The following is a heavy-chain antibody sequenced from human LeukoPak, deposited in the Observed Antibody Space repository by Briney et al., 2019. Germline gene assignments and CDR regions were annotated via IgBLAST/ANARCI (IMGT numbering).Heavy chain of an antibody. J-gene: IGHJ4*02. CDR1: RFTFSAYS. CDR2: ISGSGGNT. Sequence: GGSLRLSCAASRFTFSAYSMTWVRQAPGKGLEWVSAISGSGGNTYYADSVKGRFTISRDNSKNTLYLQMNSLRAEDTAVYYCARAPHYGSGSYLDYWGQGTLVTVSS. CDR3: ARAPHYGSGSYLDY. D-gene: IGHD3-10*01. V-gene: IGHV3-23*01.